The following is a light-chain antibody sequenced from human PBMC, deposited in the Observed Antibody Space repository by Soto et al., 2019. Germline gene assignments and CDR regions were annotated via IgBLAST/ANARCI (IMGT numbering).Light chain of an antibody. CDR1: SSDVGGYNY. CDR2: EVT. CDR3: CSYAGANNPYV. V-gene: IGLV2-8*01. J-gene: IGLJ1*01. Sequence: QSALTQPPSASGSPGQSVTISCSGTSSDVGGYNYVSWYQQRPGKVPKLMIYEVTKRPSGVPDRFSGSKSGNTASLTVSGLQADDEADYYCCSYAGANNPYVFGTGTKLTVL.